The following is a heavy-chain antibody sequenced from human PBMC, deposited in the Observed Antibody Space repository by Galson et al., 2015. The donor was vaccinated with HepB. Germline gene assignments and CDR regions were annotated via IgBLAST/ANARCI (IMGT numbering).Heavy chain of an antibody. J-gene: IGHJ4*02. CDR2: ISGSGGST. Sequence: SLRLSCAASGFTFSSYAMSWVRQAPGKGLEWVSAISGSGGSTYYADSVKGRFTISRDNSKNTLYLQMNSLRAEDTAVYYCAKDRGATTPLLYYFDYWGQGTLVTVSS. CDR3: AKDRGATTPLLYYFDY. CDR1: GFTFSSYA. D-gene: IGHD1-26*01. V-gene: IGHV3-23*01.